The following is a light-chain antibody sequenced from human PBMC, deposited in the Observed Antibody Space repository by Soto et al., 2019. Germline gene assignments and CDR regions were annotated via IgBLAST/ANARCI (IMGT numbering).Light chain of an antibody. CDR3: QQYNNWPQT. Sequence: DIQMTQSPYTLSASVGDRVTITCRASQGISTWLAWYQQKPGTAPKLLIYDASSLESGVPSRFSGSGSGTEFTLTISSLQSEDFAEYHCQQYNNWPQTVGQGTKVDI. V-gene: IGKV1-5*01. CDR2: DAS. CDR1: QGISTW. J-gene: IGKJ1*01.